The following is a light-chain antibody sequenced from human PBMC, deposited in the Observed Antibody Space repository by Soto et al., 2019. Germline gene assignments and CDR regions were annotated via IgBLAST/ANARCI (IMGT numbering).Light chain of an antibody. J-gene: IGLJ1*01. CDR2: EIN. V-gene: IGLV2-8*01. CDR1: SSDVGAFNY. CDR3: SSYAGSNIYV. Sequence: QSALTQPPSASGSPGQSITISCTGTSSDVGAFNYVSWYQQHPGKAPKLMIFEINKRPSGVPDRFSGSKSGNSASLTVSGLQTEDEADYYRSSYAGSNIYVFGSGTQVTVL.